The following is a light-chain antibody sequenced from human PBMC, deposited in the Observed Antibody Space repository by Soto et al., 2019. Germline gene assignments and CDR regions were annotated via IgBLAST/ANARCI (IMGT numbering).Light chain of an antibody. J-gene: IGLJ2*01. CDR3: SSYAGGRNFVV. V-gene: IGLV1-40*01. CDR1: NSNIGADYE. CDR2: NNT. Sequence: QSVLTQPPSVSGAPGQRVTISCTGSNSNIGADYEVYWYQQFPGTAPKLLISNNTNRPSGVPDRFSGSRSGTSASLAITGLQSEDEADYYCSSYAGGRNFVVFGGGTQLTVL.